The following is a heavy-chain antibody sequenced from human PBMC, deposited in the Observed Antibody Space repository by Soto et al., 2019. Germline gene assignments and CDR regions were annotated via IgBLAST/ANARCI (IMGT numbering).Heavy chain of an antibody. CDR3: AGGVVAQSV. CDR2: IYYTGST. CDR1: DGNISNYC. Sequence: PSETQSLTNTVLDGNISNYCWSWIRQPPGKGLEWIGYIYYTGSTNYNPSLKSRVTISLDTSNNQFSLRLSSVTAADTAVYYCAGGVVAQSVWGKGTTVTVSS. V-gene: IGHV4-59*01. D-gene: IGHD3-16*01. J-gene: IGHJ6*03.